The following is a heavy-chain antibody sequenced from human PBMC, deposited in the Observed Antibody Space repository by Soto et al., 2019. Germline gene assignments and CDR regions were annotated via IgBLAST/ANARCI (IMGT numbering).Heavy chain of an antibody. V-gene: IGHV3-21*01. CDR1: GFTFSSYS. Sequence: GGSLRLSCAASGFTFSSYSMNWVRQAPGKGLEWVSSISSSSSYIYYADSVKGRFTISRDNAKNSLYLQMNSLRAEDTAVYYCARDSWDIVVVPAARFNYGMDVWGQGTTVTVSS. D-gene: IGHD2-2*01. CDR3: ARDSWDIVVVPAARFNYGMDV. CDR2: ISSSSSYI. J-gene: IGHJ6*02.